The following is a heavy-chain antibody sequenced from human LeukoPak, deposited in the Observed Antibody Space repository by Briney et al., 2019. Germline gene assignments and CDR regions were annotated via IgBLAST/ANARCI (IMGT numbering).Heavy chain of an antibody. CDR2: INHSGST. Sequence: PSETLSLTCAVYGGSFSGYYWSWIRQPLGKWLEWIGEINHSGSTNYNPSLKSRVTISVDTSKNQFSLKLSSVTAADTAVYYCATRESLFLEWLPQGDWGQGTLVTVSS. D-gene: IGHD3-3*01. J-gene: IGHJ4*02. CDR1: GGSFSGYY. V-gene: IGHV4-34*01. CDR3: ATRESLFLEWLPQGD.